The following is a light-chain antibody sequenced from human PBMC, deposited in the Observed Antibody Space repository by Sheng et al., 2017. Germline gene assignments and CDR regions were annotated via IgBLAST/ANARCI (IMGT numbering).Light chain of an antibody. CDR2: EVT. J-gene: IGLJ3*02. V-gene: IGLV2-8*01. CDR3: SSYAGSNNFV. CDR1: SSDVGGYNY. Sequence: QSALTQPPSASGSPGQSVTISCTGTSSDVGGYNYVSWYQQHPGKAPQLMIYEVTERPSGVPDRFSGSKSGNTASLTVSGLQAEDEADYYCSSYAGSNNFVFGGGTKLTVL.